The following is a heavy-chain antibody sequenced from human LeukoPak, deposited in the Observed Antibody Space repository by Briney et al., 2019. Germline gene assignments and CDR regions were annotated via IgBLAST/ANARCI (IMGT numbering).Heavy chain of an antibody. Sequence: SETLSLTCTVSGGSISSYYWSWIRQPAGKGLEWIGRIYTSGSTNCNPSLKSRVTMSVDTSKNQFSPKLSSVTAADTAVYYCARVVGATTDYYYYYMDVWGKGTTVTVSS. V-gene: IGHV4-4*07. D-gene: IGHD1-26*01. CDR1: GGSISSYY. CDR2: IYTSGST. CDR3: ARVVGATTDYYYYYMDV. J-gene: IGHJ6*03.